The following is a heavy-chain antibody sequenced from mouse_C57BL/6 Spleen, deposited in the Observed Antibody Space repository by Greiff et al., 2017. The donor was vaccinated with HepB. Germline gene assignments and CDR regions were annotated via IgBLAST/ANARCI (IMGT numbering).Heavy chain of an antibody. Sequence: VQLQQSGAELVRPGASVKLSCTASGFNIKDYYMHWVKQRPEQGLEWIGRIDPEDGDTEYAPKFQGKATMTADTSSNTAYLQLSSLTSEDTAVSSSPTQLTIAYFGPFTLVTFSA. D-gene: IGHD3-2*02. CDR2: IDPEDGDT. CDR1: GFNIKDYY. V-gene: IGHV14-1*01. J-gene: IGHJ3*01. CDR3: PTQLTIAY.